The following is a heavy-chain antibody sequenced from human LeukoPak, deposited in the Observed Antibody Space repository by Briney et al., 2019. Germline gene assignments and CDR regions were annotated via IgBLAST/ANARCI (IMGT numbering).Heavy chain of an antibody. CDR2: IYYSGST. J-gene: IGHJ4*02. CDR1: GGSISSGDYY. D-gene: IGHD3-3*01. V-gene: IGHV4-30-4*08. Sequence: SQTLSLTCTVSGGSISSGDYYWSWIRQPPGKGLEWIGYIYYSGSTYYNPSLKSRVTISVDTSKNQFSLKLSSVTAADTAVYYCASYDFRSGYLDYWGQGTLVTVSS. CDR3: ASYDFRSGYLDY.